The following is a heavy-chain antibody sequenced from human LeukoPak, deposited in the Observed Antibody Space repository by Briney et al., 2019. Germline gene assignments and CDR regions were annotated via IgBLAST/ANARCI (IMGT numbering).Heavy chain of an antibody. CDR2: INHSGST. CDR3: ARDPSPRGAAGTPPCFDY. D-gene: IGHD6-13*01. Sequence: SETLSLTCAVYGGSFSGYYWSWIRQPPGKGLEWIGEINHSGSTNYNPSLKSRVTMSVDTSKNQFSLKLSSVTAADTAVYYCARDPSPRGAAGTPPCFDYWGQGTLVTVSS. J-gene: IGHJ4*02. CDR1: GGSFSGYY. V-gene: IGHV4-34*01.